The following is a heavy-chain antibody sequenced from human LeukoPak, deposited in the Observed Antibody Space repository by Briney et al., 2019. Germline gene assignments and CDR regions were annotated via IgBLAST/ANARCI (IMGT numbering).Heavy chain of an antibody. D-gene: IGHD1-26*01. Sequence: GRSLRLSCAASGFTFSSYGMHWVRQDPGKGLEWVAVIWYDGSNKYYADSVKGRFTISRDNSKNTLYLQMNSLRAEDTAVYYCASDFSGSYGTDYWGQGTLVTVSS. CDR3: ASDFSGSYGTDY. J-gene: IGHJ4*02. V-gene: IGHV3-33*01. CDR2: IWYDGSNK. CDR1: GFTFSSYG.